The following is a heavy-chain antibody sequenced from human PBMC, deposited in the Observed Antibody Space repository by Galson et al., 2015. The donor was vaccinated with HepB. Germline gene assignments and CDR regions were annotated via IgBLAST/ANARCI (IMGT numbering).Heavy chain of an antibody. Sequence: SLRLSCAASGFTFTRYAMNWVRQAPGKGLEWVSRVRGGGTGTSYADSVKGRFTISRDNSKNTLSLHMSSLRAEDTAIYYCAKGALLGVTPNDFDDWGQGTLVPVSS. J-gene: IGHJ4*02. CDR3: AKGALLGVTPNDFDD. CDR1: GFTFTRYA. D-gene: IGHD2-8*02. CDR2: VRGGGTGT. V-gene: IGHV3-23*01.